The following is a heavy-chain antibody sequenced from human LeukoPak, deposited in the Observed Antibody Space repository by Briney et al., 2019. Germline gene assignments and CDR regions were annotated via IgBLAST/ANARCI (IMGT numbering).Heavy chain of an antibody. CDR1: GYALTELS. Sequence: ASVKVSCKVSGYALTELSMHWVRQTPGKGLEWMVGLDPEDGEMTYAQKFQGRVTMTEDTSTDTAYMDLSSLTSEDTAVYFCTSRLLIHLWAKDFWGQGTLVIVSS. J-gene: IGHJ4*02. CDR3: TSRLLIHLWAKDF. D-gene: IGHD5-18*01. V-gene: IGHV1-24*01. CDR2: LDPEDGEM.